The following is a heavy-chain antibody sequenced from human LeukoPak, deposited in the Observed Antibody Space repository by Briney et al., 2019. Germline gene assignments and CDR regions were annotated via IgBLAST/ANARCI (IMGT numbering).Heavy chain of an antibody. CDR1: GFTFSSYW. J-gene: IGHJ4*01. CDR3: ARRYSGSSYDFDY. D-gene: IGHD1-26*01. CDR2: INSGGSTT. Sequence: PGGSLRLSCAASGFTFSSYWRHWVRQAPGKGLEWVSRINSGGSTTYYPASVTRRFIICTDTAKTTLYLQMNRLRAEDTAVYYRARRYSGSSYDFDYWGHGTLVTVSS. V-gene: IGHV3-74*01.